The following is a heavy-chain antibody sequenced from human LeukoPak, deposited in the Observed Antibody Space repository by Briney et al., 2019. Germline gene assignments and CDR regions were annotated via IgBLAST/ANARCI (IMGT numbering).Heavy chain of an antibody. J-gene: IGHJ4*02. D-gene: IGHD3-3*01. CDR2: INHSGST. Sequence: SETLSLTCTVSSGSITSSVYYCSWIRQPPGKGLEWIGEINHSGSTNYNPSLKSRVTISVDTSKNQFSLKLSSVTAADTAVYYCARGGAFDFWSGYYNGYFDYWGQGTLVTVSS. V-gene: IGHV4-39*07. CDR1: SGSITSSVYY. CDR3: ARGGAFDFWSGYYNGYFDY.